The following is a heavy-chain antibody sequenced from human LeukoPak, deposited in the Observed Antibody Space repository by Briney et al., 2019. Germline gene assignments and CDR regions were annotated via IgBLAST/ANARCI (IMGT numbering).Heavy chain of an antibody. CDR3: ARDNDTAVGDY. D-gene: IGHD4-23*01. CDR1: NYTFTSYG. Sequence: ASVKVSCKASNYTFTSYGISWVRQAPGQGLEWMAWINAYNGDTNYAQKFQGRVTLTTDTSTSTAYMELRSLRSDDTAVYYCARDNDTAVGDYWGQGTLVIVSS. CDR2: INAYNGDT. V-gene: IGHV1-18*01. J-gene: IGHJ4*02.